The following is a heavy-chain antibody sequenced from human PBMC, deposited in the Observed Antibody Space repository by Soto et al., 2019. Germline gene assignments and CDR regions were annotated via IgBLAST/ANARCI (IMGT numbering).Heavy chain of an antibody. Sequence: EVQLLESGGGLVQPGGSLRLSCAASGFTFSSYAMSWVRQAPGKGLEWVSAISGSGGTTYYADSVKGRLTFSRDNSQNTLYLQMNSLRAEDTAVYYCEKAAIGWFRSFDIWGQGTMVTVSS. J-gene: IGHJ3*02. V-gene: IGHV3-23*01. CDR1: GFTFSSYA. CDR3: EKAAIGWFRSFDI. CDR2: ISGSGGTT. D-gene: IGHD6-19*01.